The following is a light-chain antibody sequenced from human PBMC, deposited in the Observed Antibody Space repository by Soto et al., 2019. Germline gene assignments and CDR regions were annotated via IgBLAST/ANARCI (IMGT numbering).Light chain of an antibody. CDR1: QSISSSS. CDR3: QQYDSSPRT. V-gene: IGKV3-20*01. Sequence: NVLAQPPGSLCLSPGGRANLSCRASQSISSSSLAWYQQEPGRAPRLLIYHTSSRATGIPDRFSGSGSGTDFTLTISRLEPEDFAVYYCQQYDSSPRTFGQGTTGDNK. J-gene: IGKJ1*01. CDR2: HTS.